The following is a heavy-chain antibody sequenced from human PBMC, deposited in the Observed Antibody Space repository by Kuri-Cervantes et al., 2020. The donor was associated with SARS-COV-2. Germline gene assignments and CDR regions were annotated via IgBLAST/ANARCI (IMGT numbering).Heavy chain of an antibody. CDR1: GFSLRDSGMR. Sequence: SGPTLVKPTQTLTLTCTFSGFSLRDSGMRVSWIRQSPGKALEWLARIDWDDDKFYSASLKTRLTISKDTSKNQVVLTMTNMDPVDIATYYCARISAAHNDYWGQGTLVTVSS. V-gene: IGHV2-70*04. CDR3: ARISAAHNDY. D-gene: IGHD6-13*01. J-gene: IGHJ4*02. CDR2: IDWDDDK.